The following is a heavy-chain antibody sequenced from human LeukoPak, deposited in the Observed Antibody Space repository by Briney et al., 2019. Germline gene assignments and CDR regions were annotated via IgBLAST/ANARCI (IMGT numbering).Heavy chain of an antibody. D-gene: IGHD3-10*01. CDR1: GGSISSYY. V-gene: IGHV4-59*12. CDR2: IYYSGST. CDR3: AREQGDYYGSGSYFDWFDP. Sequence: SETLSLTCTVSGGSISSYYWSWIRQPPGKGLEWIGYIYYSGSTNYNPSLKSRVTISVDTSKNQFSLKLSSVTAADTAVYYCAREQGDYYGSGSYFDWFDPWGQGMLVTVSS. J-gene: IGHJ5*02.